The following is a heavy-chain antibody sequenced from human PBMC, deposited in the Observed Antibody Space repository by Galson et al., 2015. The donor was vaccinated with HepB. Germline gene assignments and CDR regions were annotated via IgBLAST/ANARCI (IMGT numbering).Heavy chain of an antibody. CDR1: GFTFSSYS. J-gene: IGHJ4*02. V-gene: IGHV3-48*04. Sequence: SLRLSCAASGFTFSSYSMNWVRQAPGKGLEWVSYISSSSSTIYYADSVKGRFTISRDNAKNSLYLQMNSLRAEDTAVYYCAKEVGYCSGGSCYSVFGGFDYWGQGTLVTVSS. CDR2: ISSSSSTI. D-gene: IGHD2-15*01. CDR3: AKEVGYCSGGSCYSVFGGFDY.